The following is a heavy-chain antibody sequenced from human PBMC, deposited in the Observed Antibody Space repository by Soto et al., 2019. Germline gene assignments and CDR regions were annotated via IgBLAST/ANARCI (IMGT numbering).Heavy chain of an antibody. V-gene: IGHV3-30*04. CDR3: ARSRSGAVADSFDF. Sequence: LRLSCAASGFSFSRYAIHWVRQAPGKGLEWVAVISKDGSHKYYLESVKGRFTISRDNSKNILSLQMNSLRDEDTAVYYCARSRSGAVADSFDFWGQGTLVTVSS. D-gene: IGHD3-10*01. CDR1: GFSFSRYA. J-gene: IGHJ4*02. CDR2: ISKDGSHK.